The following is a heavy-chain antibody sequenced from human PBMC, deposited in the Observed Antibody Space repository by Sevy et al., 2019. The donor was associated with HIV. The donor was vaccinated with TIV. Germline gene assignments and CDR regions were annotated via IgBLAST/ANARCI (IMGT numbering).Heavy chain of an antibody. CDR3: ARGNSGSYGWFDP. CDR1: GGSISNYY. J-gene: IGHJ5*02. CDR2: IYYSGGT. Sequence: SETLSLTYTVSGGSISNYYWSWIRQPPGKGLEWIGYIYYSGGTNYNPSLRSRVTMSADTSKNQFSLKLSFVTAADTAMYYCARGNSGSYGWFDPWGQGTLVTVSS. V-gene: IGHV4-59*01. D-gene: IGHD1-26*01.